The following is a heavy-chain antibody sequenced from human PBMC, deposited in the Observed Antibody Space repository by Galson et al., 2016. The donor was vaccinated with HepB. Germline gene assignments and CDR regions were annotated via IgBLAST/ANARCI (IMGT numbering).Heavy chain of an antibody. Sequence: SCAASGFTFSSYSMNWVRQAPGRGLEWVSSIRSSGSDMFYADSVEGRFTISRDNAKNSLFLQMNSLRAEDTALYYCARSKAEYTSTWYPNDYWGQGTLVTVSS. CDR3: ARSKAEYTSTWYPNDY. CDR2: IRSSGSDM. CDR1: GFTFSSYS. J-gene: IGHJ4*02. V-gene: IGHV3-21*01. D-gene: IGHD6-13*01.